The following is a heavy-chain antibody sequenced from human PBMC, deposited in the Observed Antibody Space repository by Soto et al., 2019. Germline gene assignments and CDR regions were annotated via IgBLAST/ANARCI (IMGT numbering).Heavy chain of an antibody. V-gene: IGHV4-39*01. CDR3: ARHEYYDYVWGSYRYSDYYFDY. CDR2: IYYSGST. D-gene: IGHD3-16*02. CDR1: GGSISSSSYY. Sequence: SETLSLTCTVSGGSISSSSYYWGWIRQPPGKGLEWIGSIYYSGSTYYNPSLKSRVTISVDTSKNQFSLKLSSVTAADTAVYYCARHEYYDYVWGSYRYSDYYFDYWGQGTLVTVSS. J-gene: IGHJ4*02.